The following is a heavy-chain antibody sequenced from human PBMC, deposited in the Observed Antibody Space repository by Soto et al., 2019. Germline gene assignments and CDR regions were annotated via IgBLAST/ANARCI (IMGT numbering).Heavy chain of an antibody. V-gene: IGHV4-59*01. CDR1: GGSISSYY. Sequence: SETLSLTCTVSGGSISSYYWSWIRQPPGKGLEWIGYIYYSGSTNYNPSLKSRVTISVDTSKNQFSLKLSSVTAADTAVYYCARGIDFWGQGTLVTVSS. CDR3: ARGIDF. CDR2: IYYSGST. J-gene: IGHJ4*02. D-gene: IGHD3-3*01.